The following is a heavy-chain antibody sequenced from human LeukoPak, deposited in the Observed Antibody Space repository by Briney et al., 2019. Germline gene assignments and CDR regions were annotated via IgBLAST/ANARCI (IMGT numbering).Heavy chain of an antibody. CDR2: ISAYNGNT. CDR1: GDTFTSYG. Sequence: ASVKVSCKASGDTFTSYGISWVRQAPGQGLEWMGWISAYNGNTNYAQKLQGRVTMTTDTSTSTAYMELRSLRSDDTAVYYCASTRGGNSITWFDPWGQGTLVTVSS. V-gene: IGHV1-18*01. D-gene: IGHD2-21*01. J-gene: IGHJ5*02. CDR3: ASTRGGNSITWFDP.